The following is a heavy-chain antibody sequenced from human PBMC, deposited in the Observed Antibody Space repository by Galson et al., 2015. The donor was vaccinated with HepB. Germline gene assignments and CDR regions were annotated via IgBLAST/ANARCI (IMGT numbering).Heavy chain of an antibody. D-gene: IGHD3-22*01. CDR2: VYYSGSV. V-gene: IGHV4-39*07. J-gene: IGHJ4*02. Sequence: SETLSLTCTVSGGSISSRSYYWGWIRQPPGKGLEWIASVYYSGSVDSNPSLQSRVTTSVDTSRNQFSLKLTSVTAADTAVYYCARVSHDSSGYYPCFDNWGQGSLVTVSS. CDR3: ARVSHDSSGYYPCFDN. CDR1: GGSISSRSYY.